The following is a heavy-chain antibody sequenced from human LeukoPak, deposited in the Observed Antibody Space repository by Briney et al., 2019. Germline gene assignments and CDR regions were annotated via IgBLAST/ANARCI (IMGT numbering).Heavy chain of an antibody. J-gene: IGHJ4*02. CDR3: AREDVTLLDY. CDR2: IYYSGST. V-gene: IGHV4-39*07. D-gene: IGHD2-21*02. CDR1: GGSISSSSYY. Sequence: SETLSLTCTVSGGSISSSSYYWGWIRQPPGKGLEWIGSIYYSGSTNYNPSLKSRVTISVDTSKNQFSLKLSSVTAADTAVYYCAREDVTLLDYWGQGTLVTVSS.